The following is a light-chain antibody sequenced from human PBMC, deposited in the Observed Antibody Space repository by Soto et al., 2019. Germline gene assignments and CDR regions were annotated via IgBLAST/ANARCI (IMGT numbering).Light chain of an antibody. Sequence: DIQLTQSPSSVSASVGDSVTISCRASQGISTWLAWYQQKAGKAPKLLIYGASRLLNGVPSRFSGSGSGTYFTLTISSLQPEDFATYSCQQSFSNPPTFGQGTKLEI. V-gene: IGKV1-12*01. CDR3: QQSFSNPPT. CDR2: GAS. J-gene: IGKJ2*01. CDR1: QGISTW.